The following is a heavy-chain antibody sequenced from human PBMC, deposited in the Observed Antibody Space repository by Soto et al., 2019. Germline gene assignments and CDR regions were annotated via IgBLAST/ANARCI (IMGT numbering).Heavy chain of an antibody. D-gene: IGHD2-15*01. J-gene: IGHJ6*02. CDR3: ERGIDCSGGSCYGTAYCYGMDV. CDR2: INSDGSST. Sequence: GESLKISCAASGFTFSSYWMHWVRQAPGKGLVWVSRINSDGSSTSYADSVKGRFTISRDNAKNTLYLQMNSLRAEDTGVYYCERGIDCSGGSCYGTAYCYGMDVWGQGTTVTVSS. CDR1: GFTFSSYW. V-gene: IGHV3-74*01.